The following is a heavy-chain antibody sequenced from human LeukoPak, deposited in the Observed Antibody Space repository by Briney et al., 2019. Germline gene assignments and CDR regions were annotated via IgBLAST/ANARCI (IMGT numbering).Heavy chain of an antibody. D-gene: IGHD2-2*02. Sequence: GGSLRLSCAASGFTVSSNYMSWVRQAPGKGLERASVIYSGGSTYYADSVKGRFTISRDNSKNTLYLQMNSLRAEDTAVYYCAKFRIVVVPAAIPYGDAFDIWGQGTMVTVSS. CDR3: AKFRIVVVPAAIPYGDAFDI. V-gene: IGHV3-66*01. CDR1: GFTVSSNY. J-gene: IGHJ3*02. CDR2: IYSGGST.